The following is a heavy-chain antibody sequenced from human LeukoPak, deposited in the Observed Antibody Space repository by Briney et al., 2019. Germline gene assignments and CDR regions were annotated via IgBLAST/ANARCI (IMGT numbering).Heavy chain of an antibody. Sequence: GGSLRLSCAASGFTFSSYAMHWVRQAPGKGLEWVAVISYDGSNKYYADSVKGRFTISRDNSKNTLYLQMNSLRAEDTAVYYCARDLGSSSGRNWFDPWGQGTLVTVSS. CDR1: GFTFSSYA. CDR3: ARDLGSSSGRNWFDP. CDR2: ISYDGSNK. D-gene: IGHD6-6*01. V-gene: IGHV3-30-3*01. J-gene: IGHJ5*02.